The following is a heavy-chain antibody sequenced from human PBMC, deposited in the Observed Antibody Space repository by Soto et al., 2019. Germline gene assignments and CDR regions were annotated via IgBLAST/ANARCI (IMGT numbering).Heavy chain of an antibody. Sequence: QLQLQESGPGLVTPSETLSLTCTVSGGSISSRGYYWGWIRQPPGRGLEWIGSIHYTGSTYYNPSLKSRVTISVDTSRNQFSLRRSSVSAADTSVYYCARRYNWNGDDGFDIWGHGTVVSVSS. CDR3: ARRYNWNGDDGFDI. D-gene: IGHD1-1*01. CDR2: IHYTGST. J-gene: IGHJ3*02. V-gene: IGHV4-39*01. CDR1: GGSISSRGYY.